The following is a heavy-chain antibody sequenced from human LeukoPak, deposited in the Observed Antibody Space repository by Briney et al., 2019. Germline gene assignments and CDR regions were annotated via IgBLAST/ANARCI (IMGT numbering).Heavy chain of an antibody. CDR3: AREVGYCSSTSCREDY. D-gene: IGHD2-2*01. CDR1: GFTFSNSG. CDR2: ISYDGSNK. J-gene: IGHJ4*02. V-gene: IGHV3-30*19. Sequence: GGSLRLSCAASGFTFSNSGMHWVRQAPGKGLEWVAVISYDGSNKYYADSVKGRFTISRDNSKNTLYLQMNSLRAEDTAVYYCAREVGYCSSTSCREDYWGQGTLVTVSS.